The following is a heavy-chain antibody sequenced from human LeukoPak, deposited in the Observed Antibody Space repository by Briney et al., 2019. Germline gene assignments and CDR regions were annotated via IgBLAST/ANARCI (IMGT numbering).Heavy chain of an antibody. Sequence: GVSLRLSCAASGFSFSNDWMCWVRQAPGKGLEWVANINQDESKKYYVDSVKGRFTISRDNAKNSLYLQMSSLRAEDTAVYYCARDHAYRTDYWGQGTLVTVTS. J-gene: IGHJ4*02. V-gene: IGHV3-7*01. D-gene: IGHD2-2*01. CDR1: GFSFSNDW. CDR2: INQDESKK. CDR3: ARDHAYRTDY.